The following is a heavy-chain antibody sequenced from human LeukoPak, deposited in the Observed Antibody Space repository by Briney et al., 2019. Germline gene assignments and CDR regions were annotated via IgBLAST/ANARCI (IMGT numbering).Heavy chain of an antibody. CDR3: AKGGVVVAAPGYYYYMDV. J-gene: IGHJ6*03. CDR1: GYTFTGYY. D-gene: IGHD2-15*01. Sequence: GASVKVSCKASGYTFTGYYMHWVRQAPGQGLEWMGWINPNSGGTNYAQKFQGRATMTRDTSISTAYMELSRLRSDDTAVYYCAKGGVVVAAPGYYYYMDVWGKGTTVTISS. V-gene: IGHV1-2*02. CDR2: INPNSGGT.